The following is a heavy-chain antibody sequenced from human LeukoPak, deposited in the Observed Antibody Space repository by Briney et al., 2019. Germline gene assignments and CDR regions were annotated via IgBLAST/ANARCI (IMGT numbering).Heavy chain of an antibody. V-gene: IGHV4-59*12. CDR3: AREHMITFGGHYMDV. Sequence: SETLSLTCTVSGGSISSYSWNWIRQPPGKGLEWIGYIYDSGSTYYNPSLKSRVTISVDTSKNQFSLKLSSVTAADTAVYYCAREHMITFGGHYMDVWGKGTTVTVSS. D-gene: IGHD3-16*01. J-gene: IGHJ6*03. CDR1: GGSISSYS. CDR2: IYDSGST.